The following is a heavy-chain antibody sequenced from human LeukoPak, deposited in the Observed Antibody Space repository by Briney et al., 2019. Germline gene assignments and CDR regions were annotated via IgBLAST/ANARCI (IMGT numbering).Heavy chain of an antibody. V-gene: IGHV3-66*01. Sequence: GGSLRLSCAASGFTVSTNYMTWVRQAPGRGLEWVSIIYNSGITYYGDSVKGRFTISRDISRNTLYLQLNSLRVEDTAVYYCARRPDYGGTPTFDYWGQGTLVTVSS. CDR1: GFTVSTNY. D-gene: IGHD4-23*01. CDR2: IYNSGIT. CDR3: ARRPDYGGTPTFDY. J-gene: IGHJ4*02.